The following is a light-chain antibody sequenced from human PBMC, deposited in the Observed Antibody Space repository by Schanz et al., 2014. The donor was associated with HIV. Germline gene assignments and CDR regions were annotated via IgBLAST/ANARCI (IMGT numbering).Light chain of an antibody. CDR2: GIS. J-gene: IGKJ3*01. V-gene: IGKV1-39*02. CDR1: QSVGRS. CDR3: QWGDSVPFP. Sequence: DIRMPQSPSPLSASVGDRVTISCRASQSVGRSLNWYQQKPGQAPKILIYGISSLESGVPSRFSGRGSGTDFALTISSLQREDFANYYCQWGDSVPFPFGPGTKVDIK.